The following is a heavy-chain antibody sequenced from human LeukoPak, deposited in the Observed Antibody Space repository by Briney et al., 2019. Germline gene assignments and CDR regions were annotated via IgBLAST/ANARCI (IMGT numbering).Heavy chain of an antibody. Sequence: PSQTLSLTCTVSGGSISSGDYYWSWIRQPPGKGLEWIGYSHHGGHTYYNPSLKSRVTISVDTSKNHFSLKLISVTAADTAVYARETGPEHRITARPEGDYWGQGTLVTVSS. V-gene: IGHV4-30-4*03. J-gene: IGHJ4*02. CDR2: SHHGGHT. CDR1: GGSISSGDYY. D-gene: IGHD6-6*01. CDR3: ETGPEHRITARPEGDY.